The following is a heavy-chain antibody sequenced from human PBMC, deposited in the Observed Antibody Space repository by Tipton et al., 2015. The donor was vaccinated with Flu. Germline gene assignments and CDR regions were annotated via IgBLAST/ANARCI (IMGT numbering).Heavy chain of an antibody. CDR3: ARDHPPSITVLGEITDYFGMDV. Sequence: SLRLSCAASGFSFSDYYMSWIRQAPGKGLEWIAYISSGGHEIYYADSVKGRFTISRDNAQNSLYLQMNSLRAEDTAVYYCARDHPPSITVLGEITDYFGMDVWGQGTTVTVSS. CDR1: GFSFSDYY. V-gene: IGHV3-11*01. D-gene: IGHD3-3*01. CDR2: ISSGGHEI. J-gene: IGHJ6*02.